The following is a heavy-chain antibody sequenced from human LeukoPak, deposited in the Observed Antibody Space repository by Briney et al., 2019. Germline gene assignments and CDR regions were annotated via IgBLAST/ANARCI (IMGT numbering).Heavy chain of an antibody. CDR1: GASISLYY. CDR2: VHATGTT. V-gene: IGHV4-4*07. CDR3: ARVLGSSGYAGDWRFDL. Sequence: PSDTLSLTCSVSGASISLYYWSWVRQSAGKRPEWIGRVHATGTTNYNPSLRSRVSLSVDTLQFSLKLNSVTAADTAVYYCARVLGSSGYAGDWRFDLWGRGTLVTVSS. J-gene: IGHJ2*01. D-gene: IGHD3-22*01.